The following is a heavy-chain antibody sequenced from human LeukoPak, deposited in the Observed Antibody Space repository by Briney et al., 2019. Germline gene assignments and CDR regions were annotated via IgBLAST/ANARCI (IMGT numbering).Heavy chain of an antibody. J-gene: IGHJ4*02. V-gene: IGHV3-43*01. CDR1: GFMFDEYT. D-gene: IGHD2-2*01. Sequence: PGGSLRLSCAASGFMFDEYTMHWVRQAPGKGLQWVSLITWDGGGTYHADSVKGRFTIYRDNSKNSLYLQMNSLRTEHTALYYXXXXQPYCSSTSCSFDYWGQGTLVTVSS. CDR2: ITWDGGGT. CDR3: XXXQPYCSSTSCSFDY.